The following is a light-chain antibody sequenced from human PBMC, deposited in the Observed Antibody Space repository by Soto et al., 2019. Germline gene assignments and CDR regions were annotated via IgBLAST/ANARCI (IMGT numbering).Light chain of an antibody. CDR1: QSISSW. CDR3: QQYSSYST. J-gene: IGKJ5*01. CDR2: KAS. Sequence: DIQMTQSPSTLSASVGDRVTITCRASQSISSWLAWYQQKPGKAPKLLIYKASSLESGVPSRFSGSASGTEFTLTISSLQPEDFATYYCQQYSSYSTFGQGTRLEIK. V-gene: IGKV1-5*03.